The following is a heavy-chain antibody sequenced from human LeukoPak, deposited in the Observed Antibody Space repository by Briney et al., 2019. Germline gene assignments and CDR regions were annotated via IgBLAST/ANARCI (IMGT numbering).Heavy chain of an antibody. D-gene: IGHD2-15*01. CDR1: GGSISSYY. J-gene: IGHJ5*02. V-gene: IGHV4-59*01. CDR2: IYYSGST. CDR3: ARGVGGSCRGGSWYSAPNWFDP. Sequence: SETLSLTCTVSGGSISSYYWSWIRQPPGKGLEWIGYIYYSGSTNYNPSLKSRVTISVDTSMNQFSLKLSSVTAADTAVDYCARGVGGSCRGGSWYSAPNWFDPWGQGTLVTVYS.